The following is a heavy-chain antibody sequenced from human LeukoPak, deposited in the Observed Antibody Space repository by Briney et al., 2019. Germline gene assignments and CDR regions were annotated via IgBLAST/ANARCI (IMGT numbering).Heavy chain of an antibody. Sequence: SETLSLTCTVSGGSTSNYYWSWIRQPPGKGRECIGYIYYSGSTYYNPSLKSRTTISVDTSSNQFSHQLASVTSADTAVYYCARELKVGNTGYYFDYWGQGALVTVSS. V-gene: IGHV4-59*01. CDR2: IYYSGST. J-gene: IGHJ4*02. CDR3: ARELKVGNTGYYFDY. D-gene: IGHD2/OR15-2a*01. CDR1: GGSTSNYY.